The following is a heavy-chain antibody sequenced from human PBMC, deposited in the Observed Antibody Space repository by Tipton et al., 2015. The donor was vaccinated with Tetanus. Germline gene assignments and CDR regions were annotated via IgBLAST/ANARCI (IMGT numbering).Heavy chain of an antibody. Sequence: QLVQSGAEVKKPGESLKISCKGSGYSFTSYWIGWVRQMPGKGLEWMGIIYPGDSETRYSPSYQGQVTISADKSISTASLQRGSLKASGTAMYYCARRMGYGGTSPEWFDPWGQGTLVTVSS. CDR2: IYPGDSET. D-gene: IGHD4-23*01. CDR1: GYSFTSYW. V-gene: IGHV5-51*01. CDR3: ARRMGYGGTSPEWFDP. J-gene: IGHJ5*02.